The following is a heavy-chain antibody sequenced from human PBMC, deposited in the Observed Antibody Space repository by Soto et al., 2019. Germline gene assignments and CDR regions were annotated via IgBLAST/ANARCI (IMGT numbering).Heavy chain of an antibody. V-gene: IGHV1-18*01. CDR3: ARVGGYSYGYGMDV. CDR1: GYTFTSYG. D-gene: IGHD5-18*01. J-gene: IGHJ6*02. Sequence: ASVKVSCKASGYTFTSYGISLVRQAPGQGLEWMGWISAYNGDTNYAQTFQGRVTMTTDTSTSTAYMELSSLRSEDTAVYYCARVGGYSYGYGMDVWGQGTTVTVSS. CDR2: ISAYNGDT.